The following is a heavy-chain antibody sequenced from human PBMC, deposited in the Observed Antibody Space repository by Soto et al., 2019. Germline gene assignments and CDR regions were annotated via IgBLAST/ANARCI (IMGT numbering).Heavy chain of an antibody. D-gene: IGHD5-12*01. CDR3: ARLRDGYNLDY. CDR1: GFTFSSYA. CDR2: ISSNGGYT. J-gene: IGHJ4*02. V-gene: IGHV3-64*01. Sequence: EVQLVESGGGLVQPGGSLRLSCAASGFTFSSYAMHWVRRAPGKGLEYVSAISSNGGYTYYANSVKGRFTISRDNSKNTLYLQMGSLRAEDMALYYCARLRDGYNLDYWGQGTLVTVSS.